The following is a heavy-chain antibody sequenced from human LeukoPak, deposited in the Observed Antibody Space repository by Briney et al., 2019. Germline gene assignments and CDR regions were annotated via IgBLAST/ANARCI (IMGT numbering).Heavy chain of an antibody. D-gene: IGHD5-18*01. CDR1: GGTFSSYT. CDR3: ARDPPITAMATD. CDR2: IIPILGIA. V-gene: IGHV1-69*04. J-gene: IGHJ4*02. Sequence: SVKVSCKASGGTFSSYTISWVRQAPGQGLEWMGRIIPILGIANYAQKFQGRVTITADKSTSTAYMELSSLRSEDTAVYYCARDPPITAMATDWGQGTLVTVSS.